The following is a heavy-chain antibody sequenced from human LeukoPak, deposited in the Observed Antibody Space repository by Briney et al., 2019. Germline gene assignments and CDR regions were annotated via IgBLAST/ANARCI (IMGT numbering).Heavy chain of an antibody. CDR3: AKVGHIVVVTAPPPPFDP. CDR1: GFTFSSYG. CDR2: IRYDGSNK. D-gene: IGHD2-21*02. J-gene: IGHJ5*02. V-gene: IGHV3-30*02. Sequence: QTGGSLRLSCAASGFTFSSYGMHWVRQAPGKGLEWVAFIRYDGSNKYYADSVKGRFTISRDNSKNTLYLQMNSLRAEDTAVYYCAKVGHIVVVTAPPPPFDPWGQGTLVTVSS.